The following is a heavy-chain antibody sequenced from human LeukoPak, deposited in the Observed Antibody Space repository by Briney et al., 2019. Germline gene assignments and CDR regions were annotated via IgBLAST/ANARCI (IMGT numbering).Heavy chain of an antibody. V-gene: IGHV4-59*01. D-gene: IGHD1-26*01. CDR3: ARVSGSYQNFDY. CDR1: GGSISSYY. Sequence: PSETLSLTCTVSGGSISSYYWSWIRQPPGKGLEWIGYIYYSGSTNYNPSLKSRVTISVDTSKNQFSLKLSSVTAADTAVYYRARVSGSYQNFDYWGQGTLVTVSS. J-gene: IGHJ4*02. CDR2: IYYSGST.